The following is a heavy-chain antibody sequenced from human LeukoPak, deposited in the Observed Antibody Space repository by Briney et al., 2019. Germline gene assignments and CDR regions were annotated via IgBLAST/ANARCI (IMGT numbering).Heavy chain of an antibody. Sequence: SETLSLTCTVSGGSISSGDYYWRWLRQPPGTGREWIGYIYYSGSTYYNPSLKSRVTISVDPSKNQFSLKLSSVTAADTAVYYCARDLGSGYFDLWGRGTLVTVSS. V-gene: IGHV4-30-4*08. CDR3: ARDLGSGYFDL. D-gene: IGHD3-10*01. J-gene: IGHJ2*01. CDR1: GGSISSGDYY. CDR2: IYYSGST.